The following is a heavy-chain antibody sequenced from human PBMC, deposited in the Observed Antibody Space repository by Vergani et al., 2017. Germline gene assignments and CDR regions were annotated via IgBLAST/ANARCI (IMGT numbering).Heavy chain of an antibody. CDR3: ARGYYYDSSGYHPRREHAFDI. D-gene: IGHD3-22*01. V-gene: IGHV1-2*04. Sequence: QVQLVQSGAEVKKPGASVKVSCKASGYTFTSYGISWVRQAPGQGLEWMGWINPNSGGTNYAQMFQGWVTMTRDTSISTAYMELSRLRSDDTAVYYCARGYYYDSSGYHPRREHAFDIWGQGTMVTVSS. J-gene: IGHJ3*02. CDR2: INPNSGGT. CDR1: GYTFTSYG.